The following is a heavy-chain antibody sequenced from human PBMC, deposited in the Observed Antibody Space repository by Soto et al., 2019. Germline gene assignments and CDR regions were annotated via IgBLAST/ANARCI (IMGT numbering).Heavy chain of an antibody. D-gene: IGHD3-16*02. J-gene: IGHJ6*02. CDR1: GYTFTSYD. CDR2: MNPNIDNT. CDR3: AGAVGSLSRRDV. V-gene: IGHV1-8*01. Sequence: QVQLVQSGAEVKKPGASVKVSCKASGYTFTSYDINWVRQATGQGLEWMGWMNPNIDNTGYAQKFQGRVTMTRNTVIGTDFMELSSVRSEDTAVYFGAGAVGSLSRRDVLGQGTTVTVSS.